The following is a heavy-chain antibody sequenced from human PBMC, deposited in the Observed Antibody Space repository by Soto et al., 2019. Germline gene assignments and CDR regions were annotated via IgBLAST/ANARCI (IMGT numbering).Heavy chain of an antibody. V-gene: IGHV3-48*03. CDR2: ISSGGQTI. CDR3: ARERPSSDFWSGYSFGTDV. CDR1: GFTLTSYE. Sequence: PGGSLRLSCEASGFTLTSYEMNWVRQAPGKGLEWVSYISSGGQTIYYADSVKGRFTISRDNAKNSLYLQMKSLRGEDAAVYYCARERPSSDFWSGYSFGTDVWGQGTTVTVSS. D-gene: IGHD3-3*01. J-gene: IGHJ6*02.